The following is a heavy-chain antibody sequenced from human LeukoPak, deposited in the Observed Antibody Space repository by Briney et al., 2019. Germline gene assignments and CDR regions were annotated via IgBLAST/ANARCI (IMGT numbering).Heavy chain of an antibody. J-gene: IGHJ3*02. V-gene: IGHV3-66*01. CDR1: GFTVSSNY. CDR3: ARAPTSSGSAFDI. D-gene: IGHD1-26*01. CDR2: IYSGDST. Sequence: SGGSLRLSCAASGFTVSSNYMSWVRQAPGKGLEGVSVIYSGDSTYYADSVKGRFTISRDNSKNMLYLQMTSLRAEDTAVYYCARAPTSSGSAFDIWGQGTMVTVSS.